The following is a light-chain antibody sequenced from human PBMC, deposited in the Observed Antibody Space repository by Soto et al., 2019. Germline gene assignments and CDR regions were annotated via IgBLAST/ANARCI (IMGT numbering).Light chain of an antibody. CDR3: QHYGSSGT. J-gene: IGKJ1*01. CDR2: DTS. V-gene: IGKV3-20*01. CDR1: QSVGRN. Sequence: EIVLIQSPATLSLSPGERAILSCRASQSVGRNLAWYQQSPGQAPRLLIFDTSNRATGIPARFSGSGSGTDLILTTSRPQNQDFPVSYCQHYGSSGTFGQGTKVDIQ.